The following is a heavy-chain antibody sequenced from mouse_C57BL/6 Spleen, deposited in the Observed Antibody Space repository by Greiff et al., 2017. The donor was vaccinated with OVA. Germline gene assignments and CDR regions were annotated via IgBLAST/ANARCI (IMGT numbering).Heavy chain of an antibody. CDR3: AREDYGNYEAMDY. J-gene: IGHJ4*01. D-gene: IGHD2-1*01. Sequence: EVKLMESGPGLVKPSQSLSLTCSVTGYSITSGYYWNWIRQFPGNKLEWMGYISYDGSNNYNPSLKNRISITRDTSKNQFFLKLNSVTTEDTATYYCAREDYGNYEAMDYWGQGTSVTVSS. CDR1: GYSITSGYY. V-gene: IGHV3-6*01. CDR2: ISYDGSN.